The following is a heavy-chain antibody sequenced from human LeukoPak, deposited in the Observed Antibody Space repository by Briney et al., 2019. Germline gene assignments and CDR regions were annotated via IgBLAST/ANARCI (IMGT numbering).Heavy chain of an antibody. V-gene: IGHV3-48*03. D-gene: IGHD2-15*01. CDR1: GFTFSSYE. J-gene: IGHJ4*02. CDR3: AKAVPTATHY. Sequence: GGSLRLSCAASGFTFSSYEMNWVRQAPGKGLERVSYISSGGSTIYYADSVKGRFTISRDNSKNTLYLQMNSLRLEDTAVYYCAKAVPTATHYWGQGTLVTVSS. CDR2: ISSGGSTI.